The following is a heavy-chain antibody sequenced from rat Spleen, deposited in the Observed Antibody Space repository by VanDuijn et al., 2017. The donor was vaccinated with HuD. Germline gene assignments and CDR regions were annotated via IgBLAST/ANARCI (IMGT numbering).Heavy chain of an antibody. D-gene: IGHD1-11*01. J-gene: IGHJ2*01. CDR3: ARWGATREGFDY. Sequence: QVQLKESGPGLVQPSQTLSLTCTVSGFSLSSYGVIWVRQPPGKGLEWMGVIWGNGNTNYNSALKSRLSISRDTSKSQVFLKMNNLQTEDTAMYFCARWGATREGFDYWGQGVMVTVSS. V-gene: IGHV2S61*01. CDR2: IWGNGNT. CDR1: GFSLSSYG.